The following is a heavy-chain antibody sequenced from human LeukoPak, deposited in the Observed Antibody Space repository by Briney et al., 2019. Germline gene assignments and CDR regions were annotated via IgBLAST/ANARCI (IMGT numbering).Heavy chain of an antibody. CDR1: GFTFSSYA. D-gene: IGHD3-10*01. CDR3: AHLPMVRADYYGMDV. V-gene: IGHV3-30-3*01. J-gene: IGHJ6*02. CDR2: ISYDGSNK. Sequence: GRSLRLSCAASGFTFSSYAMHWVRQAPGKGLEWVAVISYDGSNKYYADSVKGRFTISRDNSKNTLHLQMNSLRAEDTAVYYCAHLPMVRADYYGMDVWGQGTTVTVSS.